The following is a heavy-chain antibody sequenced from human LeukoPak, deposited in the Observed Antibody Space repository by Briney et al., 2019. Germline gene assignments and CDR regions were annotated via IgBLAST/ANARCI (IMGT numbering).Heavy chain of an antibody. CDR2: ISGSGGST. CDR1: GFTFSSYA. J-gene: IGHJ4*02. V-gene: IGHV3-23*01. CDR3: ANLFLGSYGSGSRSFDY. D-gene: IGHD3-10*01. Sequence: PGGSLRLSCAASGFTFSSYAMSWVRQAPGKGLEWVSAISGSGGSTYYADSVKGRFTISRDNSKNTLYLQMNSLRAEDTAVYYCANLFLGSYGSGSRSFDYWGQGTLVTVSS.